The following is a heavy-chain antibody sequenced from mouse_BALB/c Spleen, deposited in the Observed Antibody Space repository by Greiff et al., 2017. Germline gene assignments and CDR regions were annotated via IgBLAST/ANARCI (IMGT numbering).Heavy chain of an antibody. Sequence: EVKLVESGGGLVKPGGSLKLSCAASGFTFSSYAMSWVRQTPEKRLELVAAINSNGGSTYYPDTVKGRFTISRDNAKNTLYLQMSSLKSEDTALYYCARQGYYGSSSHFDYWGQGTTLTVSS. CDR3: ARQGYYGSSSHFDY. CDR2: INSNGGST. CDR1: GFTFSSYA. V-gene: IGHV5-6-2*01. D-gene: IGHD1-1*01. J-gene: IGHJ2*01.